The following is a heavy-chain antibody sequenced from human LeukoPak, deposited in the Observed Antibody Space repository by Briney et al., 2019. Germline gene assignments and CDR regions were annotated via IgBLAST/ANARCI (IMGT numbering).Heavy chain of an antibody. D-gene: IGHD2-21*01. CDR1: GFTCSIYG. V-gene: IGHV3-30*02. J-gene: IGHJ4*02. Sequence: GGSLRLSCAASGFTCSIYGMHWVRQAPGRRLEWVAFIRYDGSNKYYADSVKARFTISRDNSKNTLYLQINSLRAEDTAVYYCTPRVVVISAPFDYWGQGTLVTVSS. CDR2: IRYDGSNK. CDR3: TPRVVVISAPFDY.